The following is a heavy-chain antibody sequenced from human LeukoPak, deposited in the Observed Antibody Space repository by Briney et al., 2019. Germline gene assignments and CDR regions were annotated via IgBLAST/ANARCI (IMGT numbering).Heavy chain of an antibody. J-gene: IGHJ6*03. CDR3: ARLYYYYYYMDV. Sequence: SQTLSLTCTVSGGSISSSSYYWGWIRQPPGKGLEWIGSIYYSGSTYYNPSLKSRVTISVDTSKNQFSLKLSAVTAADTAVYYCARLYYYYYYMDVWGKGTTVTISS. V-gene: IGHV4-39*01. CDR2: IYYSGST. CDR1: GGSISSSSYY.